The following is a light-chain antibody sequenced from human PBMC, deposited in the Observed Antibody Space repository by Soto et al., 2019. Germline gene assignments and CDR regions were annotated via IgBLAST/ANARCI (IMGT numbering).Light chain of an antibody. CDR2: DVS. Sequence: QSALTQPASVSGSPGQSITISCTGTSSDVGGYNYVSWYQQHPGKAPKLMIYDVSNRPSGVSNRFSGSKSGNTASLTISGLQAEDVADYYCSSYSVFGGGTKVTVL. J-gene: IGLJ3*02. CDR1: SSDVGGYNY. CDR3: SSYSV. V-gene: IGLV2-14*01.